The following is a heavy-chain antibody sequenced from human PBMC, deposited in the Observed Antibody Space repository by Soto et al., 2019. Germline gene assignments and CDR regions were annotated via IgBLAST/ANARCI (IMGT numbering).Heavy chain of an antibody. CDR2: ITDTGGDT. Sequence: GASVKVSCKASGGTFSSRAMSWVRQAPGEGLEWVSTITDTGGDTKYADSVRGRFTMSRDNSKKTLYLQMNSLRVEDSALYYCARGSTDSYPGSRIFDFWGRGTLVTVSS. D-gene: IGHD3-10*01. CDR3: ARGSTDSYPGSRIFDF. CDR1: GGTFSSRA. J-gene: IGHJ4*02. V-gene: IGHV3-23*01.